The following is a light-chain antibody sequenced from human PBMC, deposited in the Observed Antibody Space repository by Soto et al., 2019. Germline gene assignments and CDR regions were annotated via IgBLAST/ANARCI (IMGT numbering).Light chain of an antibody. CDR3: QQYDNLGIT. J-gene: IGKJ5*01. CDR1: HDISTR. Sequence: IQMTQSPSSLSASVGDRVTITCRASHDISTRLNWYQQMPGKAPKLLIYETSNVQTGVPSRFSGRGSGTDFVFTITSLQPEDVGTYYCQQYDNLGITFGQGRLLEI. V-gene: IGKV1-33*01. CDR2: ETS.